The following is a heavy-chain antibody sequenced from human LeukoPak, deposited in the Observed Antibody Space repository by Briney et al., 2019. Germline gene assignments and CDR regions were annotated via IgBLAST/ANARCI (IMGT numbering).Heavy chain of an antibody. Sequence: GGSLRLSCAASGFTMSHYGVSWVRQAPGKGLEWISGIRSAVETTHYADSVRGRFIISRDNSKNALSLQLNSLRPEDTALYYCAKHFCTGLDCSLFDSWGQGTLVTVSS. J-gene: IGHJ4*02. D-gene: IGHD3/OR15-3a*01. CDR2: IRSAVETT. CDR3: AKHFCTGLDCSLFDS. CDR1: GFTMSHYG. V-gene: IGHV3-23*01.